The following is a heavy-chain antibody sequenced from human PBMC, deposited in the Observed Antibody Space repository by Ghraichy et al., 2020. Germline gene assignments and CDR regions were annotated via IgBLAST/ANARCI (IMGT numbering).Heavy chain of an antibody. CDR1: GDSVSSNSAA. CDR3: AREGGANITGTTDGYYYYYGMDV. J-gene: IGHJ6*02. D-gene: IGHD1-7*01. V-gene: IGHV6-1*01. CDR2: TYYRSKWYN. Sequence: SQTLSLTCAISGDSVSSNSAAWNWIRQSPSRGLEWLGRTYYRSKWYNDYAVSVKSRITINPDTSKNQFSLQLNSVTPEDTAVYYCAREGGANITGTTDGYYYYYGMDVWGQGTTVTVSS.